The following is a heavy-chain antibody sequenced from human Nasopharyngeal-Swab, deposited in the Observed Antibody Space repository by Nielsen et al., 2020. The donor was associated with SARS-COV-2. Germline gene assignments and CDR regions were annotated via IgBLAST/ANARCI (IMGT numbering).Heavy chain of an antibody. J-gene: IGHJ4*02. CDR2: ITSTGAYI. Sequence: RQPPGKGLEWVSSITSTGAYIYYGGSVKGRFTISRDNARKSLYLQMNSLRAEDTAAYYCARESGGWQPYFDSWGQGTLVTVSS. D-gene: IGHD6-19*01. CDR3: ARESGGWQPYFDS. V-gene: IGHV3-21*01.